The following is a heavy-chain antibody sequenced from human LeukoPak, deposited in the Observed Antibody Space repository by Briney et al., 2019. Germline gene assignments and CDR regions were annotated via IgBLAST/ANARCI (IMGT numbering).Heavy chain of an antibody. Sequence: GGSLRLSCAASGLTVSSNYMSWVRQAPGKGLEWVSIIYSGGGTYYADSVKGRFTISRDISKNTLYLQMNSLRAEDTAVYYCAREPTGYSSGWSDAFDIWGQGTMVTVSS. CDR3: AREPTGYSSGWSDAFDI. J-gene: IGHJ3*02. V-gene: IGHV3-53*01. CDR1: GLTVSSNY. D-gene: IGHD6-19*01. CDR2: IYSGGGT.